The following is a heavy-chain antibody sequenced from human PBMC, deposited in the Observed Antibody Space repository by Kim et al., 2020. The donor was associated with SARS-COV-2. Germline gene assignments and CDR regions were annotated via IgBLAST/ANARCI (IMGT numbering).Heavy chain of an antibody. J-gene: IGHJ6*02. V-gene: IGHV4-31*03. CDR3: ARVIGVPAAIDYYYYYGMDV. Sequence: SETLSLTCTVSGGSISSGGYYWSWIRQHPGKGLEWIGYIYYSGSTYYNPSLKSRVTISVDTSKNQFSLKLSSVTAADTAVYYCARVIGVPAAIDYYYYYGMDVWGQGTTVTVSS. CDR2: IYYSGST. D-gene: IGHD2-2*01. CDR1: GGSISSGGYY.